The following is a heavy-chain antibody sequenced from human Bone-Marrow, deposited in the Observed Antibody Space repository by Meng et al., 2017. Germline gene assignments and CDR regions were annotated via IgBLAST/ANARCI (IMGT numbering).Heavy chain of an antibody. V-gene: IGHV3-74*01. CDR2: INTDGTTT. D-gene: IGHD2-15*01. CDR1: GFTFSSYW. Sequence: GESLKISCAASGFTFSSYWMHWVRQGPGKGLVWVSRINTDGTTTAYADSVKGRFTISRDNAKNTLYLQMNSLRGEDTAVYYCARDVAGRGGYWGQGTLVTVSS. CDR3: ARDVAGRGGY. J-gene: IGHJ4*02.